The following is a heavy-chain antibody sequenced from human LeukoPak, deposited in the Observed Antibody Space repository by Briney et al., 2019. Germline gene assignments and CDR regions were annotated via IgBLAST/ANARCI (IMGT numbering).Heavy chain of an antibody. V-gene: IGHV3-23*01. J-gene: IGHJ4*02. Sequence: GGSLRLSCAASGFAFSSFAMNWVRQAPGKGLEWVSTISGSGDSTYYADSVKGRFTISRDNSKNTLHLQMNSLRAEDTAVYYCAKGGAGYCSSTSCLYYFDSWGQGTLVTVSS. CDR1: GFAFSSFA. D-gene: IGHD2-2*01. CDR2: ISGSGDST. CDR3: AKGGAGYCSSTSCLYYFDS.